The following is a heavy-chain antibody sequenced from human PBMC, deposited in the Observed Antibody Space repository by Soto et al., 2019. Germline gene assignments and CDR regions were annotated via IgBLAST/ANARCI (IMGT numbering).Heavy chain of an antibody. CDR1: GGSISSGGYS. CDR2: IYHSGST. V-gene: IGHV4-30-2*01. D-gene: IGHD2-8*02. CDR3: ARDKITGLFDY. Sequence: PSETLSLTCAVSGGSISSGGYSWSWIRQPPGKDLEWIGYIYHSGSTYYNPSLKSRVTISVDTSKNQFSLKLTSVTAADTAVYYCARDKITGLFDYWGQGTLVTVSS. J-gene: IGHJ4*02.